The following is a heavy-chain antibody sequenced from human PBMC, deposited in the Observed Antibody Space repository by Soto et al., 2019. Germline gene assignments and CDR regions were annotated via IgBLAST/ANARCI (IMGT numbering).Heavy chain of an antibody. CDR2: IIPIFGTA. J-gene: IGHJ4*02. V-gene: IGHV1-69*13. D-gene: IGHD1-26*01. Sequence: SVKVSCKASGGTFSSYAISWVRQAPGQGLEWMGGIIPIFGTANYAQKFQGRVTITADESTSTAYMELSSLRSEDTAVYYCATGGAGPAPFTWELPDHWGQGTLVTVSS. CDR1: GGTFSSYA. CDR3: ATGGAGPAPFTWELPDH.